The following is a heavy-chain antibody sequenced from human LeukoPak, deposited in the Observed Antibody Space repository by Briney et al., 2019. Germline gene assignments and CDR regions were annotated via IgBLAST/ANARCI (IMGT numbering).Heavy chain of an antibody. J-gene: IGHJ4*02. D-gene: IGHD3-9*01. CDR2: IYYSGST. CDR1: GGSISSYY. CDR3: ARIMGYYNILTGLYLNYNFDY. V-gene: IGHV4-59*06. Sequence: SETLSLTCTVSGGSISSYYWSWIRQHPGKGLEWIGYIYYSGSTYYNPSLKSRVTISVDTSKNQFSLKLSSVTAADTAVYYCARIMGYYNILTGLYLNYNFDYWGQGTLVTVSS.